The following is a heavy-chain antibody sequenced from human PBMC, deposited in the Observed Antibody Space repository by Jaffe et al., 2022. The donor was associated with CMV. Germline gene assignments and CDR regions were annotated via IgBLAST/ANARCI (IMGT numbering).Heavy chain of an antibody. CDR3: ARVHPYTGSYGRPGEYFDY. V-gene: IGHV1-46*01. CDR2: INPSGGST. CDR1: GYTFTSYY. J-gene: IGHJ4*02. Sequence: QVQLVQSGAEVKKPGASVKVSCKASGYTFTSYYMHWVRQAPGQGLEWMGIINPSGGSTSYAQKFQGRITMTRDTSTRTLYMELSSLRSEDTAVYYCARVHPYTGSYGRPGEYFDYWGQGTLVSVSS. D-gene: IGHD1-26*01.